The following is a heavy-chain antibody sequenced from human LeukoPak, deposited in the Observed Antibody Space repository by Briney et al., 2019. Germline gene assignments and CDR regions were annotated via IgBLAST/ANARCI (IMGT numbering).Heavy chain of an antibody. Sequence: QPGGSLRLSCTASGFPFSTYWLSWVRQAPGKGLERVANINQDGSGEYYAGSVKGRFTIARDNAKNSLYLQMNSLRAEDTAVYYCARDDDVWSGWGHWGRGTLVTVSS. J-gene: IGHJ4*02. CDR1: GFPFSTYW. V-gene: IGHV3-7*01. CDR3: ARDDDVWSGWGH. CDR2: INQDGSGE. D-gene: IGHD3-3*01.